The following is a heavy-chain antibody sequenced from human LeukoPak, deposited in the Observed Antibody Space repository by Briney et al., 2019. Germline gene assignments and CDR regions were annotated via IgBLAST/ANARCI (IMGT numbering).Heavy chain of an antibody. V-gene: IGHV3-21*01. CDR1: GFTFNTYS. Sequence: GGSLKLSCAASGFTFNTYSMNWARQAPGKGLEWVSIISSSGSYIYYADSVKGRLTVSRDNAKNSMYLQMNSLRAEDTAVYYCARDPGTTHFDYWGQGTLVTVSS. J-gene: IGHJ4*02. D-gene: IGHD1-7*01. CDR2: ISSSGSYI. CDR3: ARDPGTTHFDY.